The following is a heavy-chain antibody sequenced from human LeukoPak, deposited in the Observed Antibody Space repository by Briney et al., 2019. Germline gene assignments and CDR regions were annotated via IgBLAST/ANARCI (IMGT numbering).Heavy chain of an antibody. CDR1: GFSFSSSA. D-gene: IGHD3-22*01. Sequence: GGSLRLSCAASGFSFSSSAMTWVRQAPGKGLEWVSAISGSGGSANYADSVKGRFTISRDNSKNTLYLQMNSLRAEDTAVYYCARDRLYYYDSSGLPDYWGQGTLVTVSS. V-gene: IGHV3-23*01. CDR2: ISGSGGSA. CDR3: ARDRLYYYDSSGLPDY. J-gene: IGHJ4*02.